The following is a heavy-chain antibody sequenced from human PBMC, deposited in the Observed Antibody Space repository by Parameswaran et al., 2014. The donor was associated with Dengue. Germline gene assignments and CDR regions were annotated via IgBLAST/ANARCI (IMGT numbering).Heavy chain of an antibody. CDR3: ARPITLYYGMDV. Sequence: VRQAPGKGLEWVSSISSSSSYIYYADSVKGRFTISRDNAKNSLYLQMNSLRAEDTAVYYCARPITLYYGMDVWGQGTTVTVSS. CDR2: ISSSSSYI. V-gene: IGHV3-21*01. D-gene: IGHD1-14*01. J-gene: IGHJ6*02.